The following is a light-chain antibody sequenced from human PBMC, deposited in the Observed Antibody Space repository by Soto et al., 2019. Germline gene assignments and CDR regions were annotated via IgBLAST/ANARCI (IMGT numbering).Light chain of an antibody. J-gene: IGLJ1*01. V-gene: IGLV2-14*01. CDR1: NSDVGGYNY. CDR2: EVN. CDR3: SSYTSSSTRV. Sequence: QSVLTQPASVSGSPGQSITISCTGTNSDVGGYNYVSWYQQHPGKAPKLMIYEVNNRPSGVSNRFSGSKSGNTASLTISGLQAEDEADYYCSSYTSSSTRVFGTGTKVPVL.